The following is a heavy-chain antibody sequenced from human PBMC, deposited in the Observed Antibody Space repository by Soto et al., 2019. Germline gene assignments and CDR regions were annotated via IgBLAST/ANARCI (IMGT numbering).Heavy chain of an antibody. V-gene: IGHV1-2*02. D-gene: IGHD2-2*01. CDR2: INPQTGGT. CDR1: GYTFTGYY. CDR3: ARERYQVISDGMDV. J-gene: IGHJ6*02. Sequence: ASVKVSCKASGYTFTGYYIHWVREAPGQGLEWMGWINPQTGGTSYAQKFQGRVTLSRDTSINTAYLELSRLRFDDAAVYFCARERYQVISDGMDVWGQGTTVTVS.